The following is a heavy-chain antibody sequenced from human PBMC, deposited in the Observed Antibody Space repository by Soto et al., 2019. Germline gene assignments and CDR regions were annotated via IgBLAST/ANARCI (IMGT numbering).Heavy chain of an antibody. V-gene: IGHV5-51*01. CDR3: ARSYVDTAMPRRVYYYYGMDV. J-gene: IGHJ6*02. Sequence: PGESLKISCKGSGYSFTSYWIGWVRQMPGKGLEWMGIIYPGDSDTRYSPSFQGQVTISADKSISTAYLQWSSLKASDTAMYYCARSYVDTAMPRRVYYYYGMDVWGQGTTVTVSS. CDR1: GYSFTSYW. CDR2: IYPGDSDT. D-gene: IGHD5-18*01.